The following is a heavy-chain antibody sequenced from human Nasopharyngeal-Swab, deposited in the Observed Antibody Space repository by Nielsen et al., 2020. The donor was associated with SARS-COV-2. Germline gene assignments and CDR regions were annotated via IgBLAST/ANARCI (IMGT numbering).Heavy chain of an antibody. CDR2: IRNKDYGGTT. V-gene: IGHV3-49*03. CDR1: GFTFGDYA. CDR3: TRDFPFSVDTATRGYMDV. D-gene: IGHD5-18*01. Sequence: GGSLRLSCTASGFTFGDYAMNWFRQAQGKGLEWVTYIRNKDYGGTTEYAASVRGRFTISRDDSKTIAYLQMNSLTTEDTAVYYCTRDFPFSVDTATRGYMDVWGKGTTVTVSS. J-gene: IGHJ6*03.